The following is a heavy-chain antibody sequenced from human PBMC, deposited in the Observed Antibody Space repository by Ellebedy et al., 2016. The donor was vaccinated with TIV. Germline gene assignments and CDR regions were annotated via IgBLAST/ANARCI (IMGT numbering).Heavy chain of an antibody. CDR3: ARGHDSSGYYHFDY. J-gene: IGHJ4*02. D-gene: IGHD3-22*01. V-gene: IGHV4-59*01. CDR2: IYYSGST. CDR1: GGSISSYY. Sequence: SETLSLTCTVSGGSISSYYWSWIRQPPGKGLEWIGYIYYSGSTNYNPSLKSRVTISVDTSKNQFSLKLSSVTAADTAVYYCARGHDSSGYYHFDYWGQGTLVTVSS.